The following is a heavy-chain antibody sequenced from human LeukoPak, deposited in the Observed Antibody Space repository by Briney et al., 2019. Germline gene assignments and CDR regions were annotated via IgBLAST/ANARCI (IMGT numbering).Heavy chain of an antibody. CDR3: ASEIIFGSFDY. D-gene: IGHD3-3*01. Sequence: GRSLRLSCAASGFTVSSYAMHWVRQAPGKGLEWVAVISYDGSNKYYADSVKGRFTISRDNSKNTLYLQMNSLRAEDTAVYYCASEIIFGSFDYWGQGTLVTVSS. CDR1: GFTVSSYA. V-gene: IGHV3-30*04. CDR2: ISYDGSNK. J-gene: IGHJ4*02.